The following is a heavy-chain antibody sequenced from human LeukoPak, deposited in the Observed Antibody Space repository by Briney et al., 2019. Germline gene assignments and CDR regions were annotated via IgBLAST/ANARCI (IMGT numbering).Heavy chain of an antibody. J-gene: IGHJ4*02. CDR3: ARRARSSSPHPNDY. Sequence: GGSLRLSCAASGFTFSSYSMNWVRQAPGKGLEWVSSISSSSSYMYYADSVKGRFTISRDNAKNSLYLQMNSLRAEDTAVYYCARRARSSSPHPNDYWGQGTLVTVSS. V-gene: IGHV3-21*01. CDR1: GFTFSSYS. CDR2: ISSSSSYM. D-gene: IGHD6-6*01.